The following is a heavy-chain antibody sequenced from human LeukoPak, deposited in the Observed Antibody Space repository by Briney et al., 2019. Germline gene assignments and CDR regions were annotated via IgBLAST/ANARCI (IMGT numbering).Heavy chain of an antibody. CDR2: IYTSGST. Sequence: SETLSLTCTVSGGSISSYYWSWIRQPAGKGLEWIGRIYTSGSTNYNPSLKSRVTMSVDTAKNQFSLKLSSVTAADTAVHYCAGSSGDSSGYYHVDAFDIWGQGTMVTVSS. CDR3: AGSSGDSSGYYHVDAFDI. CDR1: GGSISSYY. D-gene: IGHD3-22*01. V-gene: IGHV4-4*07. J-gene: IGHJ3*02.